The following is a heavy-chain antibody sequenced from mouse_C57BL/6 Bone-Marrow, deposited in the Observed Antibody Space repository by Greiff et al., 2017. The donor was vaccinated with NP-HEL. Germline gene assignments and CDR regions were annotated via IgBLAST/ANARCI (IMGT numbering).Heavy chain of an antibody. J-gene: IGHJ3*01. V-gene: IGHV1-55*01. CDR2: IYPGSGST. Sequence: VQLQQSGAELVKPGASVKMSCKASGYTFTSYWLTWVKQRPGQGLEWIGDIYPGSGSTKYNEKFKSKATLTVDTSSSTAYMQLSSLTSEDSAVYYCARFPMYYYGSPWFAYWGQGTLVTVSA. CDR1: GYTFTSYW. CDR3: ARFPMYYYGSPWFAY. D-gene: IGHD1-1*01.